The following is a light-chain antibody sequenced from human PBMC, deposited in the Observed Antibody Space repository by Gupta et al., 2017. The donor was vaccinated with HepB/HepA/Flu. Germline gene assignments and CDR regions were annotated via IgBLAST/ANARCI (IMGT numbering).Light chain of an antibody. Sequence: SALTQPRSVSGSPGQLVTISCTGTSSDVGGYNYVSWYQQHPGKAPKLMIYDVSKRPSGVPDRFSGSKSGNTASLTISGLQAEDEADYYCCSYAGSYTFEVFGGGTKLTVL. CDR3: CSYAGSYTFEV. CDR1: SSDVGGYNY. CDR2: DVS. J-gene: IGLJ2*01. V-gene: IGLV2-11*01.